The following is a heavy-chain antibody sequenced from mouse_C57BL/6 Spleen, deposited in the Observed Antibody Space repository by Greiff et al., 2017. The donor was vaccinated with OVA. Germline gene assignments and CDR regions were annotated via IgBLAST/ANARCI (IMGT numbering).Heavy chain of an antibody. CDR3: AREGDYDGEGYYAMDY. V-gene: IGHV2-2*01. J-gene: IGHJ4*01. CDR1: GFSLTSYG. D-gene: IGHD2-4*01. Sequence: QVHVKQSGPGLVQPSQSLSITCTVSGFSLTSYGVHWVRQSPGKGLEWLGVIWSGGSTDYNAAFISRLSISKDNSKSQVFFKMNSLQADDTAIYYCAREGDYDGEGYYAMDYWGQGTSVTVSS. CDR2: IWSGGST.